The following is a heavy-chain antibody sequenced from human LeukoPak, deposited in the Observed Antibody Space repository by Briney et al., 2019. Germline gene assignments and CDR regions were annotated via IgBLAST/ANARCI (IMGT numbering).Heavy chain of an antibody. CDR2: MNPNSGNT. Sequence: ASVKVSCKASGYTFTSYDINWVRQATGQGLEWMGWMNPNSGNTGYAQKFQGRVTMTRNTSISTAYMELSSLRSEDTAVYYCARCNSIYGDLTSDFDCWGQGTLVTVSS. CDR1: GYTFTSYD. D-gene: IGHD4-17*01. J-gene: IGHJ4*02. CDR3: ARCNSIYGDLTSDFDC. V-gene: IGHV1-8*01.